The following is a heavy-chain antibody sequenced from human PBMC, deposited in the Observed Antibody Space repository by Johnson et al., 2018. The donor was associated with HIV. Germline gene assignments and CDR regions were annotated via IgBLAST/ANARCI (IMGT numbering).Heavy chain of an antibody. V-gene: IGHV3-23*04. CDR1: GFTFSSYA. J-gene: IGHJ3*02. CDR3: AKDPADSGSYLGDAFDI. Sequence: MQLVESGGGLVQPGESLRLSCVASGFTFSSYAMNWVRQGPGKGLEWVSAISGSGDSTNYADSVKGRFTVSRDNSKNTLYLQMNTLRAEDTAVYYCAKDPADSGSYLGDAFDIWGQGTMVTVSS. CDR2: ISGSGDST. D-gene: IGHD1-26*01.